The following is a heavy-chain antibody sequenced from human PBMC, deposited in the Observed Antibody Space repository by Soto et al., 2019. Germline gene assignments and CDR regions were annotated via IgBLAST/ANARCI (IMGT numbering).Heavy chain of an antibody. V-gene: IGHV1-18*01. CDR1: GYDFTTYG. CDR3: ARGRYGDY. CDR2: ISAHNGNT. Sequence: QVHLVQSGAEVKKPGASVKVSCKGSGYDFTTYGITWVRQAPGQGLEWMAWISAHNGNTYYAQKLQGIVTVTRDTSTSTAYKELRSLRSDDTAVYYCARGRYGDYWGQGALVTVSS. J-gene: IGHJ4*02. D-gene: IGHD1-1*01.